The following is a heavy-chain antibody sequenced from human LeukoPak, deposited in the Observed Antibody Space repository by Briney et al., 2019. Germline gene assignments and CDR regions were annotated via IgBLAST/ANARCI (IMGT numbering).Heavy chain of an antibody. CDR2: IKQDETEK. V-gene: IGHV3-7*01. D-gene: IGHD4-17*01. Sequence: GGSLRLSCTASGFTFSNFWMGWVRQAPGKGLEWVANIKQDETEKFYLGSVKGRFTISRDNAKNSLYLQMNSLRVEGTAVYYCVKEGTVTLDYWGQGTLVTVSS. CDR3: VKEGTVTLDY. CDR1: GFTFSNFW. J-gene: IGHJ4*02.